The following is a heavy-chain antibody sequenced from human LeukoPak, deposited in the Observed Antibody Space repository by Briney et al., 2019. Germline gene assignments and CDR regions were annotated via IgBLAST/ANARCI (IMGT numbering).Heavy chain of an antibody. Sequence: NPGESLKISCKASGYRFTTYWIGWVRQMPGKGLEWMGIIYPGDSDTRYTPSFQGQVTMSADESINTAYLQWSSLRASDTAMYYCARRQGCSSSSCPPDYWGQGTLVTVSP. CDR1: GYRFTTYW. CDR2: IYPGDSDT. CDR3: ARRQGCSSSSCPPDY. D-gene: IGHD2-2*01. J-gene: IGHJ4*02. V-gene: IGHV5-51*01.